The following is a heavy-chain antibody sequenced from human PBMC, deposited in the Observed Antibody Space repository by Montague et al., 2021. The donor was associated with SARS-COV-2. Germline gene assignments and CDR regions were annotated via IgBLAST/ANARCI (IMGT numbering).Heavy chain of an antibody. CDR1: GFSLSTSGIY. Sequence: PALVTPTPTITLTCTFSGFSLSTSGIYVSWIRQPPGKALEWLAPXDWXAYKYYSTSLKTRLTISKDTSKNQVVLTMTNMDPVDTATYYCARINSDPLDYYYYGMDVWGQGTTVTVSS. CDR2: XDWXAYK. V-gene: IGHV2-70*01. J-gene: IGHJ6*02. CDR3: ARINSDPLDYYYYGMDV. D-gene: IGHD1-1*01.